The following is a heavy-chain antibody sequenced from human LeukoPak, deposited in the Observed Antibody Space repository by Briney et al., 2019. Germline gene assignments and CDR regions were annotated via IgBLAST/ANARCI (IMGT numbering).Heavy chain of an antibody. CDR1: GVSISSNTCY. CDR3: VKDRGNHVTDY. D-gene: IGHD1-14*01. V-gene: IGHV4-39*07. J-gene: IGHJ4*02. Sequence: SETLSLTCSVSGVSISSNTCYWGWIRQPPGKGLEWIGTICSSGSTYYNPSLKSRVTISVDTSKNQFSLRLTSVTAADTAIYYCVKDRGNHVTDYWGQGTLVTVSS. CDR2: ICSSGST.